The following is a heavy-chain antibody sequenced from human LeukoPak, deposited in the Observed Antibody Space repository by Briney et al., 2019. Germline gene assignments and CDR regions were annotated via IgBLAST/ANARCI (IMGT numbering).Heavy chain of an antibody. CDR1: GGSISSGSYY. J-gene: IGHJ4*02. D-gene: IGHD6-19*01. Sequence: PSETLSLTCTVSGGSISSGSYYWSWIRQPAGKGLEWIGRIYTSGSTNYNPSLKSRVTTSVDTSKNQFSLKLSSVTAADTAVYYCASTSGWYLDGGYFDYWGQGTLVTVSS. CDR2: IYTSGST. CDR3: ASTSGWYLDGGYFDY. V-gene: IGHV4-61*02.